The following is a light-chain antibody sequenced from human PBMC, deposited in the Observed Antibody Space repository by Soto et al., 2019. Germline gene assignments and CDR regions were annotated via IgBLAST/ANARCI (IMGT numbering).Light chain of an antibody. CDR1: QGIGSS. V-gene: IGKV3-15*01. CDR3: MQALQTPRT. CDR2: GAL. J-gene: IGKJ1*01. Sequence: EIVMTQSPATLSVSPGERATLSCRASQGIGSSLAWYQHKPGRAPRLLIHGALIRATGIPARFSASGSGTDFTLTISDVQPEDFGVYYCMQALQTPRTFGQGTKVDI.